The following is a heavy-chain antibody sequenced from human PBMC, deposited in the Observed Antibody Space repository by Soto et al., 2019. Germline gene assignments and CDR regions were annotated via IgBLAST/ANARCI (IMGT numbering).Heavy chain of an antibody. D-gene: IGHD2-2*01. Sequence: SETLSLTCAVYGGSFSGYYWSWIRQPPGKGLEWIGEIYHSGSTNYNPSLKSRVTISVDTSKNQFSLKLSSVTAADTAVYYCARQGGCSSTSCPTTYYYYGMDVWGQGTTVTVSS. CDR1: GGSFSGYY. CDR2: IYHSGST. CDR3: ARQGGCSSTSCPTTYYYYGMDV. J-gene: IGHJ6*02. V-gene: IGHV4-34*01.